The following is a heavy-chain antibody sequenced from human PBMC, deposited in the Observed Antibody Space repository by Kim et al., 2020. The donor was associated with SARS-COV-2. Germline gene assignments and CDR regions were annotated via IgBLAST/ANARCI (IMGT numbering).Heavy chain of an antibody. CDR1: GGSISSGGYY. CDR3: ARGIVVVTAITD. J-gene: IGHJ4*02. V-gene: IGHV4-31*03. Sequence: SETLSLTCTVSGGSISSGGYYWSWIRQHPGKGLEWIGYIYYSGSTYYNPSLKSRVTISVDTSKNQFSLKLSSVTAADTAVYYCARGIVVVTAITDWGQGTLVTVSS. CDR2: IYYSGST. D-gene: IGHD2-21*02.